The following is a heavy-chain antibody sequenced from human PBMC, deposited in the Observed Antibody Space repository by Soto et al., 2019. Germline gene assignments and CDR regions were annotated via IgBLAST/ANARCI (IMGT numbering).Heavy chain of an antibody. V-gene: IGHV1-2*04. CDR1: GYTFTDYY. J-gene: IGHJ2*01. CDR2: INPNSGGT. CDR3: AREIRSGYYKYWYFDL. D-gene: IGHD3-3*01. Sequence: QVQLVQSGAELKKPGASLKVSCKASGYTFTDYYMHWVRQAPGQGLEWMGWINPNSGGTKYAQKFQAWVTMTADTSSSTAYLELSRLRSDHTAVYYCAREIRSGYYKYWYFDLWGRGTLVTVSS.